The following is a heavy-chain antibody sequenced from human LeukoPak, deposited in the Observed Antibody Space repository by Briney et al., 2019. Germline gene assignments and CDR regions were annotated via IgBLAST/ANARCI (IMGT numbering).Heavy chain of an antibody. D-gene: IGHD3-10*01. CDR3: ARDGEESYNYHYMDV. J-gene: IGHJ6*03. V-gene: IGHV3-48*02. CDR2: ISSRSSTI. Sequence: PGGSLRLSYAASGFTFSSYAMSWVRQAPGKGLEWVSYISSRSSTIYYADSVKGRFTISRDNAKNSLYLQMNSLRDEDTAVYYCARDGEESYNYHYMDVWGKGTTVTVSS. CDR1: GFTFSSYA.